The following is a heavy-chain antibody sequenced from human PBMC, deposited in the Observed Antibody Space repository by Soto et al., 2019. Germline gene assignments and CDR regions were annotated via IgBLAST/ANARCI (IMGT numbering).Heavy chain of an antibody. CDR2: ISGYNGDT. D-gene: IGHD3-10*01. Sequence: QVQLVQSGAEVKKPGASVKVSCKASGYTFTNYGISWVRQAPGQGLEWMGWISGYNGDTDYAQKVQGRVTMTTHTSTSTVYMELRSLSSDDTAVYYCAREGIRPYYYYGMDVWGQGTTVTFSS. CDR1: GYTFTNYG. J-gene: IGHJ6*02. CDR3: AREGIRPYYYYGMDV. V-gene: IGHV1-18*01.